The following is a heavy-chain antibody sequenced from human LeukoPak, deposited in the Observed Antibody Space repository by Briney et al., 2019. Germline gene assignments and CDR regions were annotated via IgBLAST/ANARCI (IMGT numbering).Heavy chain of an antibody. CDR2: IKSRTDNATT. J-gene: IGHJ4*02. CDR1: GFTFTNAW. Sequence: GGPLRLSCAASGFTFTNAWMNWVRQGPGKGLEWVGRIKSRTDNATTDYAAPVKGRFTISRDDSKNTLYLQMNSLKTEDTAVYYCTTLGDNYSGIVGEDYWGQGTLVTVSS. V-gene: IGHV3-15*01. CDR3: TTLGDNYSGIVGEDY. D-gene: IGHD1-26*01.